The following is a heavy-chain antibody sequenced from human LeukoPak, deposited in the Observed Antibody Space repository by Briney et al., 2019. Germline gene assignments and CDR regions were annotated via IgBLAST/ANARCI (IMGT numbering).Heavy chain of an antibody. D-gene: IGHD5-24*01. J-gene: IGHJ6*03. CDR2: IIPIFGTA. Sequence: SVKVSCKASGGTFSSYAISWVRQAPGQGLAWMGGIIPIFGTANYAQKFQGRVTITTDESTSTAYMELSSLRSEDTAVYYCARETERWSPVGYYYYYMDVWGKGTTVTVSS. CDR1: GGTFSSYA. CDR3: ARETERWSPVGYYYYYMDV. V-gene: IGHV1-69*05.